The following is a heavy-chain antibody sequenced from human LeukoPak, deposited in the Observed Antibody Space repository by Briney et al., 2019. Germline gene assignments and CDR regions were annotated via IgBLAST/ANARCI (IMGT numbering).Heavy chain of an antibody. J-gene: IGHJ4*02. V-gene: IGHV3-30*04. D-gene: IGHD6-6*01. Sequence: PGGSLRLSCAASGFSFSGYAMHWVRQAPGKGLEWVAVISYDGSNKYYADSVKGRFTISRDNSKNTLYLQMNSLRAEDTAVYYCARDLSTAAASFDYWGQGTLVTVSS. CDR3: ARDLSTAAASFDY. CDR1: GFSFSGYA. CDR2: ISYDGSNK.